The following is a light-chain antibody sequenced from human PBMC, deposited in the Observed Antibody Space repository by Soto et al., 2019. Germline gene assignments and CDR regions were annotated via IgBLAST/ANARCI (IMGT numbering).Light chain of an antibody. J-gene: IGLJ1*01. CDR3: YVLVTNSHHYV. CDR2: DDS. V-gene: IGLV3-21*02. Sequence: SYELAKPPSVLVAPGQTARMTCGGNNIGSKSVDWYQQKAGRAPVLAVYDDSDRWSGIPERFSGSNSGNTATPTISSVEAGHNRDYYCYVLVTNSHHYVSGTG. CDR1: NIGSKS.